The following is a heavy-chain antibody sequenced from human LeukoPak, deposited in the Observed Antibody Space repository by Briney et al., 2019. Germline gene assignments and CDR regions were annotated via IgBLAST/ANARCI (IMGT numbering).Heavy chain of an antibody. V-gene: IGHV4-59*01. CDR3: ARDAGPDTNWFDP. J-gene: IGHJ5*02. D-gene: IGHD3-9*01. Sequence: SETLSLTCTVSGGSISSYYWSWIRQPPGKGLEWIGYIYYSGSTNYNPSLKSRVTISVDKSKNQFSLKLSSVTAADTAVYYCARDAGPDTNWFDPWGQGTLVTVSS. CDR2: IYYSGST. CDR1: GGSISSYY.